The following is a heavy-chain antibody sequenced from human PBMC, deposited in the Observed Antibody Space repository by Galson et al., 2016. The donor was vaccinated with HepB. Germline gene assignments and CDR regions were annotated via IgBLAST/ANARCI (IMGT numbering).Heavy chain of an antibody. J-gene: IGHJ4*02. CDR3: VGAYTAMDTGVDY. Sequence: SLRLSCAASGHSFWRYWMSWVRQAPGKGLEWVAVMWYDGSHKDYADSVKGRFTISRDNSKNTLHLQMNSLRAEDTAVYYCVGAYTAMDTGVDYWGQGTLVTVSS. CDR1: GHSFWRYW. D-gene: IGHD5-18*01. V-gene: IGHV3-33*08. CDR2: MWYDGSHK.